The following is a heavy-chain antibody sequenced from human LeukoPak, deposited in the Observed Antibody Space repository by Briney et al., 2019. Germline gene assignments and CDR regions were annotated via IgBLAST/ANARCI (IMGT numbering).Heavy chain of an antibody. D-gene: IGHD1-1*01. CDR1: GFTFSSYG. V-gene: IGHV3-30*18. CDR3: VKRWTGTTIGQQDY. J-gene: IGHJ4*02. Sequence: GGSLRLSCAASGFTFSSYGMHWVRQAPGKGLEWVAVISYDGSNKYYADSVKGRFTISRDNSKNALYLQMNSLRGEDMAVYYCVKRWTGTTIGQQDYWGQGTLVTVSS. CDR2: ISYDGSNK.